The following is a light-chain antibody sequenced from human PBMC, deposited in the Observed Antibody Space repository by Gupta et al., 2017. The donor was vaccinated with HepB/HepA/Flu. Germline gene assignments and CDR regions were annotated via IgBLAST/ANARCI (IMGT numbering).Light chain of an antibody. CDR2: LGS. CDR1: QSLLHSNGYNY. J-gene: IGKJ2*01. CDR3: MQALQTRYT. Sequence: DIVMTQSPLSLPVTPGEPASISCRSSQSLLHSNGYNYLDWYLQKPGQSPQLLIYLGSNRASGVPDRFSGSGSGTDFTLKISRVEAEDVGVYYCMQALQTRYTFGQGTXLEIK. V-gene: IGKV2-28*01.